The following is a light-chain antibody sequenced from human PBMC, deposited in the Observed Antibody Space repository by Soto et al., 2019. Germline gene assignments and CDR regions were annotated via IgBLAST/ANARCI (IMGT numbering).Light chain of an antibody. CDR1: SSDIGGCNY. CDR3: SSCTSSNTHVV. Sequence: QSVLTQPASVSGSPGQSITISCTGTSSDIGGCNYVSWYQQHPGKAPKLIIYDVTNRPSGVSNRFSGSKSANTASLTISGLQTEDEADYYCSSCTSSNTHVVFGGGTKLTVL. V-gene: IGLV2-14*01. CDR2: DVT. J-gene: IGLJ2*01.